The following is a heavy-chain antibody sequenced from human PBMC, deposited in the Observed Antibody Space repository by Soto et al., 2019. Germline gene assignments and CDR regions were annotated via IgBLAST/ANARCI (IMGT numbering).Heavy chain of an antibody. V-gene: IGHV3-73*01. CDR2: IRSKGNNYAT. CDR1: GFTFSGSA. Sequence: EVQLVESGGGLVQPGGSLKLSCAASGFTFSGSAMHWVRQASGKGLEWVGRIRSKGNNYATAYGASLKGRFTFSRDDSKNTAYLQMNSLNTEDTAVYYCSRQASDFWSGKPQYYMDVWGKGTMVTVSS. J-gene: IGHJ6*03. D-gene: IGHD3-3*01. CDR3: SRQASDFWSGKPQYYMDV.